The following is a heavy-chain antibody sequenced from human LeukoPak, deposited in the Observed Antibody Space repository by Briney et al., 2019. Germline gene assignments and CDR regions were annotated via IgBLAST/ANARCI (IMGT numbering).Heavy chain of an antibody. CDR2: MNPNSGNT. V-gene: IGHV1-8*01. D-gene: IGHD3-10*02. Sequence: ASVKVSCKASGYTFTSYDINWVRQATGQGLEWMGWMNPNSGNTGYAQKFQGRVTITADKSTSTAYMELSSLRSEDTAVYYCAELGITMIGGVWGKGTTVTISS. CDR3: AELGITMIGGV. J-gene: IGHJ6*04. CDR1: GYTFTSYD.